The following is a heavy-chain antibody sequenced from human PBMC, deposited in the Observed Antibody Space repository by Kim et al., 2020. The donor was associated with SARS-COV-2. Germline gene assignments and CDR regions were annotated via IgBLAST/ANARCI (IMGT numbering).Heavy chain of an antibody. Sequence: GGSLRLSCAASGFTFSSYAMHWVRQAPGKGLEWVAVISYDGSNKYYADSVKGRFTISRDNSKNTLYLQMNSLRAEDTAVYYCAREKSGGDCYSISFSHCYYYGMDVWGPGTTVTVS. CDR3: AREKSGGDCYSISFSHCYYYGMDV. CDR2: ISYDGSNK. D-gene: IGHD2-21*02. V-gene: IGHV3-30*04. CDR1: GFTFSSYA. J-gene: IGHJ6*02.